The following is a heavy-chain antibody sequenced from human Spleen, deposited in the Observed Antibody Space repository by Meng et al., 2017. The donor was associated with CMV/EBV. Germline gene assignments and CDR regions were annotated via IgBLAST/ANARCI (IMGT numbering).Heavy chain of an antibody. J-gene: IGHJ5*02. CDR3: ARGGEVNSGWFDP. D-gene: IGHD5-24*01. V-gene: IGHV4-59*01. Sequence: GSLRLSCSVSGGSLFSNYWAWNRQSPGKRLEWIGTVYYIGNTEYNPSLKGRVTISVDASKNQFSLRLSSVTAADTAVYSCARGGEVNSGWFDPWGQGTLVTVSS. CDR2: VYYIGNT. CDR1: GGSLFSNY.